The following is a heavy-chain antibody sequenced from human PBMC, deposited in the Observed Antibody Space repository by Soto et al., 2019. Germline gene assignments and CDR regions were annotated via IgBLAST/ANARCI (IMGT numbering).Heavy chain of an antibody. CDR1: GFPFGNYG. V-gene: IGHV3-33*01. Sequence: QLVESGGGVVQPGTSLRLSCAASGFPFGNYGMHWVRQAPCKGLEWVSLILPDGREEFYRDSVRGRFTISRDNSKNRLYLQMNSLRDDDTALYYCVRDDDAGPNALDLWGQGTMVSVSS. D-gene: IGHD1-1*01. CDR3: VRDDDAGPNALDL. CDR2: ILPDGREE. J-gene: IGHJ3*01.